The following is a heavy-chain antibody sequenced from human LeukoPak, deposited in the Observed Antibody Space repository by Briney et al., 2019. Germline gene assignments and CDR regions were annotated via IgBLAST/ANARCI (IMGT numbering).Heavy chain of an antibody. D-gene: IGHD3-10*01. CDR1: GFTFSSYA. CDR3: AKAVWFGEFDYYFFGLDV. J-gene: IGHJ6*02. CDR2: ISGSGGDT. V-gene: IGHV3-23*01. Sequence: PGGSLRLSCAAFGFTFSSYAMGWVRQAPGKGLEWVSAISGSGGDTYYADSVKGRFTFSRDNSKNTLYLQMNSLRPEDTALYYCAKAVWFGEFDYYFFGLDVWGQGTTVTDSS.